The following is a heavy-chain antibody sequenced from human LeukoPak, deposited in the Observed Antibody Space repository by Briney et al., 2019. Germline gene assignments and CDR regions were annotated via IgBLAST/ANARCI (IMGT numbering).Heavy chain of an antibody. CDR1: GFNVSSTY. D-gene: IGHD6-13*01. Sequence: GGSLRLSCAASGFNVSSTYLTWVCQSPGKGLDWVTLIYAGGNKYYADSLKGRVTLSRVISRNTLYLEIHSLRAEDTAVYYCAAGGVIADLPAFEIWGQGSVVTVSS. J-gene: IGHJ3*02. CDR2: IYAGGNK. V-gene: IGHV3-53*01. CDR3: AAGGVIADLPAFEI.